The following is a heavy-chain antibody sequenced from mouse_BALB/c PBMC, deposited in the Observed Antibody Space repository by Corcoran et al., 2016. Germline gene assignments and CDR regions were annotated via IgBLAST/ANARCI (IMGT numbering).Heavy chain of an antibody. CDR3: ARHGPYWYFDV. D-gene: IGHD1-1*01. CDR1: GYTFTEYT. Sequence: EVQLQQSGPELVKPGASVMISCKTSGYTFTEYTIHWVKQSHGESLEWIGGINPNSGGTRYNLNFKDEATLTVVRSSSTAYMELRSLTSEDSAVYYCARHGPYWYFDVWGAGTTVTVSS. J-gene: IGHJ1*01. V-gene: IGHV1-18*01. CDR2: INPNSGGT.